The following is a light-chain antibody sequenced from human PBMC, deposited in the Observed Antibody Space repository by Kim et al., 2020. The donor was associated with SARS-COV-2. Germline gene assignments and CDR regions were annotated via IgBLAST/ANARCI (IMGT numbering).Light chain of an antibody. Sequence: SPGERATRSCRASQSVSSSYLAWYHQKPGQAPRLLIYHASSRVTGIPDRFSGSGSGTDFTLTISRLEPEDFAVYFCQQYDTSPWTFGQGTKVDIK. CDR2: HAS. CDR3: QQYDTSPWT. V-gene: IGKV3-20*01. CDR1: QSVSSSY. J-gene: IGKJ1*01.